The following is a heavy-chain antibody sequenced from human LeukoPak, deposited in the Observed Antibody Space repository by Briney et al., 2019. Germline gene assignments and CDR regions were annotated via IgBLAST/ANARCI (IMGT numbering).Heavy chain of an antibody. D-gene: IGHD3-22*01. Sequence: GGSLRLSCAASGFTFSSYSMNWVRQAPGKGLEWVSYISSSSSTIYYADSVKGRFTISRDNAKNSLYLQMNSLRAEDTAVYYCARDYYDSSGPDAFDIWGQGTMVTVSS. CDR3: ARDYYDSSGPDAFDI. CDR2: ISSSSSTI. CDR1: GFTFSSYS. J-gene: IGHJ3*02. V-gene: IGHV3-48*01.